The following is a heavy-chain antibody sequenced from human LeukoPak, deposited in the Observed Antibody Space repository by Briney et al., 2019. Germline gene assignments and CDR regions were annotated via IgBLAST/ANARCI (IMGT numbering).Heavy chain of an antibody. CDR3: ARSGYSFLVDS. J-gene: IGHJ4*02. Sequence: SETLSLTCTVSGGSISSYYWSWIRQPPGKGLEWIGYIYYSGSTNYNPSLKSRVTISVDKSKNQFSLKLSSVTAADTAVYFCARSGYSFLVDSWGQGTLVTVSS. CDR1: GGSISSYY. V-gene: IGHV4-59*08. D-gene: IGHD5-18*01. CDR2: IYYSGST.